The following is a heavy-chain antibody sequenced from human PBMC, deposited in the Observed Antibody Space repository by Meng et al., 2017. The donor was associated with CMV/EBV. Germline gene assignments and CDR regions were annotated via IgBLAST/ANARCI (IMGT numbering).Heavy chain of an antibody. CDR2: MNPNSGNT. V-gene: IGHV1-8*01. CDR3: ARGRVMYYDFWSGYHPLDY. Sequence: ASVKVSCKASGYTFTSYDINWVRQATVQGLERMGWMNPNSGNTGYAQKFQGRVTMTRNTSISTAYMELSSLRSEYTAVYYCARGRVMYYDFWSGYHPLDYWGQGTLVTVSS. D-gene: IGHD3-3*01. CDR1: GYTFTSYD. J-gene: IGHJ4*02.